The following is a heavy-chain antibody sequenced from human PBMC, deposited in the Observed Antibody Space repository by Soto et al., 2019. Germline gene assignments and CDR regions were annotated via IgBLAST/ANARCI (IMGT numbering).Heavy chain of an antibody. Sequence: SVKVSCKASGGTFSSYAISWVRQAPGQGLEWMGGIIPIFGTANYAQKFQGRVTITADESTSTAYMELSSLRSEDTAVYYCARTRARPTHFDYWGQGTLVTVSS. J-gene: IGHJ4*02. V-gene: IGHV1-69*13. CDR3: ARTRARPTHFDY. CDR2: IIPIFGTA. CDR1: GGTFSSYA.